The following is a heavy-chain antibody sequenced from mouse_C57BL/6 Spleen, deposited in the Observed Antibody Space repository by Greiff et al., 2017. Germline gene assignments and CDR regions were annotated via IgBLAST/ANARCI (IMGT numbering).Heavy chain of an antibody. D-gene: IGHD1-1*01. Sequence: QVQLQQPGAELVKPGASVKLSCKASGYTFTSYWMQWVKQRPGQGLEWIGEIDPSDSYTNYNQKFKGKATLTVDTSSSTAYMQLSSLTSEDSAVYYCARGDGRSLYAMGDWGQGTSVTVSS. CDR3: ARGDGRSLYAMGD. CDR2: IDPSDSYT. CDR1: GYTFTSYW. J-gene: IGHJ4*01. V-gene: IGHV1-50*01.